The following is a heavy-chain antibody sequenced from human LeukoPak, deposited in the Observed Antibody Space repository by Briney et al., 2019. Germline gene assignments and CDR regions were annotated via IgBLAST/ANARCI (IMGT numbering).Heavy chain of an antibody. Sequence: GGSLRLSCAASGFTVRSNYMSWVRQAPGKGLEWVSVIYSGGSTYYADSVKGRFTISRDNSKNTLYLQMNSLRAEDTAVYYCAREGDGYVFDYWGQGTLATVSS. J-gene: IGHJ4*02. D-gene: IGHD5-24*01. CDR1: GFTVRSNY. CDR2: IYSGGST. V-gene: IGHV3-66*01. CDR3: AREGDGYVFDY.